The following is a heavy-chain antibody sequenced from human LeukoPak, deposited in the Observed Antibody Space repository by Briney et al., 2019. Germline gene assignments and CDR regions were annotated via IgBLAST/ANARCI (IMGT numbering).Heavy chain of an antibody. V-gene: IGHV4-59*01. D-gene: IGHD5-12*01. CDR3: ARAKRGYSGYELDY. J-gene: IGHJ4*02. CDR2: INYSGST. CDR1: GGSISSYY. Sequence: PSETLSLTCTVSGGSISSYYWSWIRQPPGKGLEWIGYINYSGSTNYNPSLKSRVTISVDTSKNQFSLKLSSVTAADTAVYYRARAKRGYSGYELDYWGQGTLVTVSS.